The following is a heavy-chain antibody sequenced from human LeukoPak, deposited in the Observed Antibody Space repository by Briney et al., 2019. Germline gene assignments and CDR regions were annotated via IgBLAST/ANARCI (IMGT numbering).Heavy chain of an antibody. Sequence: ASVKVSCKASGYTFTGYYMHWVRQAPGQGLEWMGWINPNSGGTNYAQKFQGRVTMTRDTSISTAYTELSRLRSDDTAVYYCARDFPSWFGESNAYFDYWGQGTLVTVSS. J-gene: IGHJ4*02. D-gene: IGHD3-10*01. V-gene: IGHV1-2*02. CDR3: ARDFPSWFGESNAYFDY. CDR1: GYTFTGYY. CDR2: INPNSGGT.